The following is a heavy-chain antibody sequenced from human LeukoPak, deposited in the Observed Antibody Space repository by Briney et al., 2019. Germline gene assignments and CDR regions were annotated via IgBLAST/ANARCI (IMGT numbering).Heavy chain of an antibody. J-gene: IGHJ3*02. D-gene: IGHD1-26*01. CDR1: GFTFSSYA. CDR2: VSYTGDST. Sequence: ARRSLRLSCAASGFTFSSYAIYWGRQVPREGLEWASSVSYTGDSTYYADSVKGRFTISRDNSKNTLYLQMNSLRAEDTAVYYCAKDRGSYPLDAFDIWGQGTMVTVSS. V-gene: IGHV3-23*01. CDR3: AKDRGSYPLDAFDI.